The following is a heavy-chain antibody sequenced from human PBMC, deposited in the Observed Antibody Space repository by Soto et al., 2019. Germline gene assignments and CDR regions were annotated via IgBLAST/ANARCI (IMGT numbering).Heavy chain of an antibody. CDR3: ARDKITGLFDY. CDR2: INHSGST. J-gene: IGHJ4*02. CDR1: GGSFSGYY. V-gene: IGHV4-34*01. Sequence: PSETLSLTCAVYGGSFSGYYWTWIRQPPGTGLEWIGEINHSGSTNYNPSLKSRVTISVDTSKNQFSLKLTSVTAADTAVYCCARDKITGLFDYWGQGTLVTSPQ. D-gene: IGHD2-8*02.